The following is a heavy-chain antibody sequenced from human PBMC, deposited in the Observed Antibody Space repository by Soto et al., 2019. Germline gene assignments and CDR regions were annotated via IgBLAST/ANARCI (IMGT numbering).Heavy chain of an antibody. J-gene: IGHJ5*02. Sequence: PGESLKISCKGSGYSFTSYWISWVRQMPGKGLEWMGRIDPSDSYTNYSPSFQGHVTISADKSISTAYLQWSSLKASDTAMYYCARSFPRTIFGVVIIPWFDPWGQGTLVTVSS. CDR1: GYSFTSYW. CDR2: IDPSDSYT. D-gene: IGHD3-3*01. V-gene: IGHV5-10-1*01. CDR3: ARSFPRTIFGVVIIPWFDP.